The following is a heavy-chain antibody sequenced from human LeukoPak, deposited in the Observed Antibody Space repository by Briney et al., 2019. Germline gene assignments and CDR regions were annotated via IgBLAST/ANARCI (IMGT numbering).Heavy chain of an antibody. CDR3: ASGLGQGTTVTTDY. D-gene: IGHD4-17*01. CDR2: ISSSSSTI. J-gene: IGHJ4*02. Sequence: PGGSLRLSCAASGFTFSSYSMNWVRQAPGKGLEWVSYISSSSSTIYYADSVKGRFTISRDNAKNSLYLQMNSLRAEDTAVYYCASGLGQGTTVTTDYWGQGTLVTVSS. CDR1: GFTFSSYS. V-gene: IGHV3-48*01.